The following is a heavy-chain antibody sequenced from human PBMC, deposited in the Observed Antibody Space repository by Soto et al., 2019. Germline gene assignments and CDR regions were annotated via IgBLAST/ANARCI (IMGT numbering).Heavy chain of an antibody. CDR3: ARFFGVVTLYYYYGMDV. V-gene: IGHV3-21*01. J-gene: IGHJ6*02. Sequence: GGSLRLSCAASGFTFSSYSMNWVRQAPGKGLEWVSSISSSSSYIYYADSVKGRFTISRDNAKNSLYLQMNSLRAEDTAVYYCARFFGVVTLYYYYGMDVWGQGTTVTVSS. D-gene: IGHD3-3*01. CDR1: GFTFSSYS. CDR2: ISSSSSYI.